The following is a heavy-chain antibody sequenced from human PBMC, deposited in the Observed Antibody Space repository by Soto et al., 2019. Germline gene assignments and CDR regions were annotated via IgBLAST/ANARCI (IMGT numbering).Heavy chain of an antibody. Sequence: QGQLVQSGAEVREPGASVKVSCQASGYIFNNYGLSWVLQVPGQALECVGWIGPYVGKTDYAYKFRDTVTMTADPTTNTAHMELRSLTADVSAFYYCARCYCSVGSCFTCWHFDLWGRGTLVTVSS. CDR2: IGPYVGKT. J-gene: IGHJ2*01. D-gene: IGHD6-19*01. CDR1: GYIFNNYG. V-gene: IGHV1-18*01. CDR3: ARCYCSVGSCFTCWHFDL.